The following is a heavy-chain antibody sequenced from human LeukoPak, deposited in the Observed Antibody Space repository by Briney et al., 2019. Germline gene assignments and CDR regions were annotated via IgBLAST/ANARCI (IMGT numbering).Heavy chain of an antibody. J-gene: IGHJ5*02. CDR1: GFTFANYA. D-gene: IGHD2-15*01. CDR3: AKSGQYCSGGTCQNWFDP. V-gene: IGHV3-9*01. Sequence: PGGSLRLSCAASGFTFANYAMHWVRQAPGKGLEWVSSISWNSGNTDYADSVKGRFTISRDNAKNSLYLQMNSLRVEDTALYYCAKSGQYCSGGTCQNWFDPWGQGTLVTVSS. CDR2: ISWNSGNT.